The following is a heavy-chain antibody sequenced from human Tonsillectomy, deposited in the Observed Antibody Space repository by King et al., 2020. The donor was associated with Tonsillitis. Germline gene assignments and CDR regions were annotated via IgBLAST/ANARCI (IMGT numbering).Heavy chain of an antibody. D-gene: IGHD2-21*01. J-gene: IGHJ3*02. Sequence: VQLVESGGGVVQPGRSLRLSCAASGFTFRKYAMHWVRQAPGKGLEWVAIVSYDGSNQYYADSVKGRFTISRDNSRNTLYLQMNSLRAEDTAVYYCARHCGGDCYSAAGAFDIWGQGTMVTVSS. CDR2: VSYDGSNQ. CDR1: GFTFRKYA. V-gene: IGHV3-30*04. CDR3: ARHCGGDCYSAAGAFDI.